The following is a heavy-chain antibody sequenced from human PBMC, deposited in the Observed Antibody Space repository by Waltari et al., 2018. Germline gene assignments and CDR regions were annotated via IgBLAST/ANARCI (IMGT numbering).Heavy chain of an antibody. D-gene: IGHD6-13*01. CDR1: GFTVSSNY. J-gene: IGHJ6*03. CDR2: IYSGGST. Sequence: EVQLVETGGGLIQPGGSLRLSCAASGFTVSSNYMSWVRQAQGKGLEWVSVIYSGGSTYYADSVKGRFTISRDNSKNTLYLQMNSLRAEDTAVYYCARDCRQQQLTRDYYMDVWGKGTTVTVSS. V-gene: IGHV3-53*02. CDR3: ARDCRQQQLTRDYYMDV.